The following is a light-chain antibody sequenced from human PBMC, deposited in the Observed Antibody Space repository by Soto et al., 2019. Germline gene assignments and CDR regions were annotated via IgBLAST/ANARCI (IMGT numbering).Light chain of an antibody. CDR2: KAS. V-gene: IGKV1-5*03. CDR1: QSINNW. J-gene: IGKJ4*02. Sequence: DIQMTQSPSTLSASEGDRVTITCRASQSINNWLAWYQQKPGKAPKLLISKASSLKSGVPSRFSGTGSGTEFTLTISSLQPDDFAIYYCQQYNSYPCTFGGGTKVEI. CDR3: QQYNSYPCT.